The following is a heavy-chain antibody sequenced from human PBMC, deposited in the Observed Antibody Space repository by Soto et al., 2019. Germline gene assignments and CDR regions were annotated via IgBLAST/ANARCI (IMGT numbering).Heavy chain of an antibody. CDR3: AKDAAYYFDY. V-gene: IGHV3-9*01. J-gene: IGHJ4*02. D-gene: IGHD6-25*01. CDR2: ISWGSGSI. Sequence: SRRIVCAASGFTFDDYAMHWVRQAPGKGLEWVSGISWGSGSIDYADSVKGRFTISRDNAKNSLYLQMNSLRAEDTALYYCAKDAAYYFDYWGQGTLVTVSS. CDR1: GFTFDDYA.